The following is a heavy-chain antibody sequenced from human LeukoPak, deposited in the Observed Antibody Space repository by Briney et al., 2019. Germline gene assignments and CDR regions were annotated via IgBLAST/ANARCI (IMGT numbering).Heavy chain of an antibody. CDR3: ASRAAAGTDY. CDR2: ISYDGSNK. V-gene: IGHV3-30*04. D-gene: IGHD6-13*01. CDR1: GFTFSSYA. Sequence: SGGSLRLTCAASGFTFSSYAMHWVRQAPGKGLEWVAVISYDGSNKYYADSVKGRFTISRDNSKNTLYLQMNSLRAEDTAVYYCASRAAAGTDYWGQGTLVAVSS. J-gene: IGHJ4*02.